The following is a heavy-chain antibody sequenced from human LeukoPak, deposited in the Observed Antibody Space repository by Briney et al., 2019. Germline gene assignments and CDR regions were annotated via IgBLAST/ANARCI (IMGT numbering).Heavy chain of an antibody. Sequence: SETLSLTCTVSGGSISNYSWSWIRQPPGKGLEWIGYIYYSGSTNYNPSLKSRVTISVDTSKNQFSLKLSSVTAADTAVYYCARHYSSGWYGFYFDYWGQGTLVTVSS. CDR3: ARHYSSGWYGFYFDY. J-gene: IGHJ4*02. CDR2: IYYSGST. D-gene: IGHD6-19*01. V-gene: IGHV4-59*08. CDR1: GGSISNYS.